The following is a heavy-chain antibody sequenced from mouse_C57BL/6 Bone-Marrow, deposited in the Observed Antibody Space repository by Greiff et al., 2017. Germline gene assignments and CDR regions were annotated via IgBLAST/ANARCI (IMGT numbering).Heavy chain of an antibody. CDR2: IDPSDSYT. Sequence: VQLQQPGAELVKPGASVKLSCKASGYTFTSYWMQWVKQRPGQGLEWIGEIDPSDSYTNYNQKFKGKATLTVDTSSSTAYMQLSSLTSEDSAVYYCARFWLLRDYWGQGTTLTVSS. J-gene: IGHJ2*01. D-gene: IGHD2-3*01. CDR3: ARFWLLRDY. CDR1: GYTFTSYW. V-gene: IGHV1-50*01.